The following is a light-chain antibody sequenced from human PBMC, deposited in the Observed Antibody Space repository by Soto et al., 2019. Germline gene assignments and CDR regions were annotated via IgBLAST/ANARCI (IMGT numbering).Light chain of an antibody. CDR1: QSVGGTF. Sequence: EIVLTQSACTLSFSPXAGATLSCXXSQSVGGTFLAWYQQKGGQAPRLLIHGASNRATGIPDRFSGSGSGTDFTLTISRLEPEDFAVYYCQQYGGSPRTFGQGTKVDIK. J-gene: IGKJ1*01. CDR3: QQYGGSPRT. CDR2: GAS. V-gene: IGKV3-20*01.